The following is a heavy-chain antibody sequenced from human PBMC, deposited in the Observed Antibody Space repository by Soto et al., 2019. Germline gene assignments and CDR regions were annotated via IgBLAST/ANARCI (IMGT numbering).Heavy chain of an antibody. CDR1: GFTFSSYW. Sequence: PGGSLRLSCEASGFTFSSYWMSWVRQAPGKGPEWVANIKQDGSDRFYVDSVKGRFTISRDNARNSLYLQMNSLRVEDTAIYYCARYGGSDVSCYGLWGQGTLVTVSS. CDR3: ARYGGSDVSCYGL. V-gene: IGHV3-7*01. CDR2: IKQDGSDR. D-gene: IGHD2-15*01. J-gene: IGHJ4*02.